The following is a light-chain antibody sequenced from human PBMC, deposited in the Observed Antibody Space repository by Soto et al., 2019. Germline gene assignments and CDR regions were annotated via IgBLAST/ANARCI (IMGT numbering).Light chain of an antibody. V-gene: IGLV1-44*01. CDR1: SSNIGSHT. CDR3: ATWDDSLDGVV. CDR2: SNT. Sequence: QAVVTQPPPASGTPGQTIAISCSGGSSNIGSHTVNWYQQLPGTAPRLLIYSNTQRPSGVPDRFSGSKSGTSASLAITGLQSDSEGDYYCATWDDSLDGVVFGGGTKLTVL. J-gene: IGLJ2*01.